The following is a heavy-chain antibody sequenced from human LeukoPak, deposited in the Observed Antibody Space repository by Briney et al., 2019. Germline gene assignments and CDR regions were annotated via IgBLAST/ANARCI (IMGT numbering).Heavy chain of an antibody. D-gene: IGHD5-12*01. V-gene: IGHV3-23*01. CDR3: AKGSGGYSGYDRFDY. CDR2: ISGSGGST. J-gene: IGHJ4*02. CDR1: GFTFSSYA. Sequence: GGSLRLSCAASGFTFSSYAMSWVRQAPGKGLEWVSGISGSGGSTHYADSVKGRFTISRDNSKNTLYLQMNSLRVEDTAVYYCAKGSGGYSGYDRFDYWGQGTLVTVSS.